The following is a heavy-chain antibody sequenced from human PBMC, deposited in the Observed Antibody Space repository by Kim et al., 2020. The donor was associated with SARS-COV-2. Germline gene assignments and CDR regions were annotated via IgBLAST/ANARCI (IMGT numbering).Heavy chain of an antibody. CDR2: ISYDGSNK. Sequence: GGSLRLSCAASGFTFSSYGMHWVRQAPGKGLEWVAVISYDGSNKYYADSVKGRFTVSRDNSKNTLYLQMNSLRAEDTAVYYCANQPALDIVAVQWGQGTLVTVSS. D-gene: IGHD5-12*01. CDR1: GFTFSSYG. J-gene: IGHJ4*02. V-gene: IGHV3-30*18. CDR3: ANQPALDIVAVQ.